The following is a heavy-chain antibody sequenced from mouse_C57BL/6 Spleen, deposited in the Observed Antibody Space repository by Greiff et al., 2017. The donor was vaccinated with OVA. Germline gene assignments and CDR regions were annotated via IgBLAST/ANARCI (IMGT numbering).Heavy chain of an antibody. D-gene: IGHD2-3*01. CDR3: ARGGLDGYYFSFDY. CDR2: IYPGSGNT. J-gene: IGHJ2*01. V-gene: IGHV1-76*01. Sequence: QVQLKQSGAELVRPGASVKLSCKASGYTFTDYYINWVKQRPGQGLEWIARIYPGSGNTYYNEKFKGKATLTAEKSSSTAYMQLSSLTSEDSAVYFCARGGLDGYYFSFDYWGQGTTLTVSS. CDR1: GYTFTDYY.